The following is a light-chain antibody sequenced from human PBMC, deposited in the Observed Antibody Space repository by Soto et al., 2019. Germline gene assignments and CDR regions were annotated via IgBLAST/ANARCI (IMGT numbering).Light chain of an antibody. V-gene: IGKV3-20*01. Sequence: EIVMTQSPATLSVSPGERATLSCRASQSISSHLAWYQQKPGQAPRLLIYGASNRATGIPDRFSGSGSGTDFTLTISRLEPEDFAVYYCQQYGSSGTFGQGTKVDIK. CDR3: QQYGSSGT. CDR2: GAS. CDR1: QSISSH. J-gene: IGKJ1*01.